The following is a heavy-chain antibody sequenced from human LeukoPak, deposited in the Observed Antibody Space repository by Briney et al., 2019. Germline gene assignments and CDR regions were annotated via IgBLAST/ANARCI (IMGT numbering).Heavy chain of an antibody. Sequence: ASVKVSCKASGYTFTSYGISWVRQAPGQGLEWMGWISAYNGNTNYAQKLQSRVTMTTDTSTSTAYMELRSLRSDDTAVYYCARDSSITFGGVMGDAFDIWGQGTMVTVSS. CDR3: ARDSSITFGGVMGDAFDI. J-gene: IGHJ3*02. D-gene: IGHD3-16*01. CDR1: GYTFTSYG. V-gene: IGHV1-18*01. CDR2: ISAYNGNT.